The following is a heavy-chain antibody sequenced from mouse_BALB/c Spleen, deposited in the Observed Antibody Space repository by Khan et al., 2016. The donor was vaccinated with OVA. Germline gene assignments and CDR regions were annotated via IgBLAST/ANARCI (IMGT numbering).Heavy chain of an antibody. J-gene: IGHJ2*01. V-gene: IGHV5-6-5*01. CDR3: AREAYRYDEYYFDY. CDR2: ISSGGTT. Sequence: EVELVESGGDLVKPGGSLNLSCAVSGFTFSSYVMSWVRQTPEKRLEWVASISSGGTTAYPDSVKGRFTISRDTARNIMYLQMSSLRSEDTAMYYCAREAYRYDEYYFDYWGQGSTLTVSS. D-gene: IGHD2-14*01. CDR1: GFTFSSYV.